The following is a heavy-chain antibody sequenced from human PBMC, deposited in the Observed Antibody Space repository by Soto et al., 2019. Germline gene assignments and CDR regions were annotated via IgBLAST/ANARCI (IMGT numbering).Heavy chain of an antibody. Sequence: QVQLQQWGAGLLKPSETLSLTCAVYGGSFSGYYWSWIRQPPGKGLEWSGEINHSGSTNYNPSLKSRVTISVDTSKNQFCLKLSSVTAADTAVYYCARAFIVVVTARGWYFDLWGRGTLVTVSS. CDR1: GGSFSGYY. J-gene: IGHJ2*01. V-gene: IGHV4-34*01. CDR3: ARAFIVVVTARGWYFDL. CDR2: INHSGST. D-gene: IGHD2-21*02.